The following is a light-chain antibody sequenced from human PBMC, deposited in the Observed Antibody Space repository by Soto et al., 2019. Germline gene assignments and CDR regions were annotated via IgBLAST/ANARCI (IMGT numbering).Light chain of an antibody. V-gene: IGKV1-5*01. Sequence: DIQMTQSPSTLPASVGDRVTITCRASQSISNWLAWYQQKPGTAPKLLIYDASTLKTGVPSRFSGSGSGSEFNFTITGLQPDDFATYFCQQYNSYPWTFGQGTKVDIK. CDR2: DAS. CDR1: QSISNW. CDR3: QQYNSYPWT. J-gene: IGKJ1*01.